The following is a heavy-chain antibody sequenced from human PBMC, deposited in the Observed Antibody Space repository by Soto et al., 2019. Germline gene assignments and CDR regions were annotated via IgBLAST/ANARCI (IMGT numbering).Heavy chain of an antibody. J-gene: IGHJ4*02. V-gene: IGHV3-72*01. Sequence: EVQLVNSGGGLVQPGGSLGLSCAASGFTLSDHYMDWVRQAPGKGLEWVGRTGDKGYSYNTQYAASVKGRFTISRDDSKNSLYLQMNSLKIEDTAVYYCTRRFRGGRGIDYWGQGTFVTVSS. CDR3: TRRFRGGRGIDY. CDR1: GFTLSDHY. D-gene: IGHD3-10*01. CDR2: TGDKGYSYNT.